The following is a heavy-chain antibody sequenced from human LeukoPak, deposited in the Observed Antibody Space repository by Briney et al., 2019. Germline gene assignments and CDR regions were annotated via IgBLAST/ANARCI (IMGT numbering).Heavy chain of an antibody. J-gene: IGHJ4*02. Sequence: LSLTCAVYGGSFSDYYMSWIRQAPGKGLEWVAVISYDGSNKYYADSVKGRFTISRDNSKNTLYLQMNSLRAEDTAVYYCAKELEEVGATSDWGQGTLVTVSS. V-gene: IGHV3-30*18. D-gene: IGHD1-26*01. CDR3: AKELEEVGATSD. CDR1: GGSFSDYY. CDR2: ISYDGSNK.